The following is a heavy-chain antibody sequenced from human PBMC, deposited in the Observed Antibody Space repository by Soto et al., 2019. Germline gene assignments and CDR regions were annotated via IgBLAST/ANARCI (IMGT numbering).Heavy chain of an antibody. Sequence: PGGSLRLSCAASGFTFSSYWMTWVRQAPGKGLEWVANIKQDGSEKYHVDSVRGRFTMSRDNAKNSLYLQMNSLRAEDTAVYYCARVVGATQMDFDYWGQGTLVTVSS. V-gene: IGHV3-7*01. CDR3: ARVVGATQMDFDY. CDR1: GFTFSSYW. J-gene: IGHJ4*02. D-gene: IGHD1-26*01. CDR2: IKQDGSEK.